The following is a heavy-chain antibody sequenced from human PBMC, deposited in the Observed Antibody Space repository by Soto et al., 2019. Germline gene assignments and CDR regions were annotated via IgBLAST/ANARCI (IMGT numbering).Heavy chain of an antibody. J-gene: IGHJ4*02. D-gene: IGHD1-1*01. CDR1: GGSFTTYY. V-gene: IGHV4-59*01. CDR3: ASVKNWNDFDY. CDR2: IYYSGST. Sequence: SETLSLTCTVSGGSFTTYYWSWIRQPAGKGLEWIGYIYYSGSTNYNPSLKSRVTLSLDTSKNQFSLELTSVTAADTAVYYCASVKNWNDFDYWGQGTLVTVSA.